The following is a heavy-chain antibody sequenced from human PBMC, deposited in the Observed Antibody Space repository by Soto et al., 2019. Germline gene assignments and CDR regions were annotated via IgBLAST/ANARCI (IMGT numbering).Heavy chain of an antibody. CDR3: ATSYGSGYRAFDY. D-gene: IGHD3-10*01. V-gene: IGHV1-69*04. J-gene: IGHJ4*02. Sequence: QVQLVQSGAEVKRPGSSVKVSCKASGDTFNFYSINWVRQAPGLGLEWMGRVNPIVSMSNYAQRFQGRVTMTAAKSTSTAYMDLSGLRSADTAIYYCATSYGSGYRAFDYWGQGALVTVSS. CDR2: VNPIVSMS. CDR1: GDTFNFYS.